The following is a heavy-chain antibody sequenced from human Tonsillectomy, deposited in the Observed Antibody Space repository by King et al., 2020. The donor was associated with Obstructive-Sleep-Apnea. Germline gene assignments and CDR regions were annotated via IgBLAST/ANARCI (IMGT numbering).Heavy chain of an antibody. V-gene: IGHV3-15*01. J-gene: IGHJ4*02. D-gene: IGHD2-15*01. CDR1: GFTFSNAW. Sequence: VQLVESGGGLVKPGGSLRLSCAASGFTFSNAWMSWVRQAPGKGLEWVGRIKSKTDGWTTDYAAPVKGRFTISRDDSKNTLYLQMNSLKTEDTAVYYCTTENCSGGSCYSDYWGQGTLVTVSS. CDR3: TTENCSGGSCYSDY. CDR2: IKSKTDGWTT.